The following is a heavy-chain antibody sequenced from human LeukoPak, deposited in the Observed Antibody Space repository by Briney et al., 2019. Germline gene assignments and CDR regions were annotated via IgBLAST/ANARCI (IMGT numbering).Heavy chain of an antibody. V-gene: IGHV1-3*01. CDR2: INAGNGNT. CDR1: GYTFTSYA. D-gene: IGHD3-10*01. Sequence: GASVKVSCKASGYTFTSYAMHWVRQAPGQRLEWMGWINAGNGNTKYSQKLQGRVTITRDTSASTAYMELSSLRSEDTAVYYCARDYYGSGSYQDYWGQGTLVTVSS. CDR3: ARDYYGSGSYQDY. J-gene: IGHJ4*02.